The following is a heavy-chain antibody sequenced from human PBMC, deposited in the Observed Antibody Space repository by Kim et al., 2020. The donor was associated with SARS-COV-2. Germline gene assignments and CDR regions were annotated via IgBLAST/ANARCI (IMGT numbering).Heavy chain of an antibody. J-gene: IGHJ6*02. CDR2: ISSSSSTI. D-gene: IGHD6-13*01. CDR1: GFTFSSYS. CDR3: ARTARLDSSSWWDYYYYGMDV. Sequence: GGSLRLSCAASGFTFSSYSMNWVRQAPGKGLEWVSYISSSSSTIYYADSVKGRFTISRDNAKNSLYLQMNSLRDEDTAVYYCARTARLDSSSWWDYYYYGMDVWGQGTTVTVSS. V-gene: IGHV3-48*02.